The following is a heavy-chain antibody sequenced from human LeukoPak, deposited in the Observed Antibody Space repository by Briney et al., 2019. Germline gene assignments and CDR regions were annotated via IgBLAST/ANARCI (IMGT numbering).Heavy chain of an antibody. Sequence: ASVKVSCKVSGYTPTELSMHWVRQAPGKGLEWMGGFDPEDGETIYAQKFQGRVTMTEDTSTDTAYMELSSLRSEDTAVYYCATDPGMVRGVITPDHYYYYGMDVWGQGTTVTVSS. CDR1: GYTPTELS. CDR3: ATDPGMVRGVITPDHYYYYGMDV. J-gene: IGHJ6*02. V-gene: IGHV1-24*01. D-gene: IGHD3-10*01. CDR2: FDPEDGET.